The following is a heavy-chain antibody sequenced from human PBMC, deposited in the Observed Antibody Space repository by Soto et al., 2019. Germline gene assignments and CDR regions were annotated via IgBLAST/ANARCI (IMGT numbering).Heavy chain of an antibody. Sequence: PSETLSLTCTVSGGSISSSSYYWGWIRQPPGKGLEWIGSIYYSGSTYYNPSLKSRVTISVDTSKNQFSLKLSSVTAADTAVYYCARQGYFFLVYSSSSLGNWFDPWGQGTLVTVSS. CDR1: GGSISSSSYY. CDR3: ARQGYFFLVYSSSSLGNWFDP. J-gene: IGHJ5*02. D-gene: IGHD6-6*01. CDR2: IYYSGST. V-gene: IGHV4-39*01.